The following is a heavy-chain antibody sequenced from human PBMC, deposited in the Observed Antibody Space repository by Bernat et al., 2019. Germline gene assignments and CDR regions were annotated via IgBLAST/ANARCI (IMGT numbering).Heavy chain of an antibody. V-gene: IGHV3-23*01. J-gene: IGHJ4*02. D-gene: IGHD1-26*01. CDR1: GVTLSTYA. CDR3: AKKPTSTGSHYHFDY. Sequence: EVQLLESGGGLVQPGGSLRLSCAASGVTLSTYAMSWVRQAPGKGLEWVSAISGSGGSTYYADSVKGRFTISRDNSKNTLYLQMSSLRAEDTAVYYCAKKPTSTGSHYHFDYWGQGTLVTVSS. CDR2: ISGSGGST.